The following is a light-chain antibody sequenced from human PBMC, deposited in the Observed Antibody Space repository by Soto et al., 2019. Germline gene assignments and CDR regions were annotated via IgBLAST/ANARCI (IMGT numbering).Light chain of an antibody. V-gene: IGLV2-8*01. CDR1: SSDVGGYNY. CDR2: EVS. CDR3: SSYAGSNNFEV. J-gene: IGLJ2*01. Sequence: QSVLTQPPSASGSPVQSVTISCTGTSSDVGGYNYVSWYQQHPGNAPKLMIYEVSKRPSGVPDRFSGSKSGNTASLTVSGLQAEDEADYYCSSYAGSNNFEVFGGGTKLTVL.